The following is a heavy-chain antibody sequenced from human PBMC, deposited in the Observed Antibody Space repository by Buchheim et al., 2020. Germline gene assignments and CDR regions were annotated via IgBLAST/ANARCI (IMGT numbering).Heavy chain of an antibody. D-gene: IGHD3-22*01. CDR3: ARPDWYDSSGHGWFDP. CDR2: FYYGGNV. CDR1: GGSITSSSFS. Sequence: QLQLQESGPGLMKPSETLSPTCSVSGGSITSSSFSWGWIRQPPGRGLEWIGTFYYGGNVYYNSSLNSRVTISVDTSQNQFYLELTSVTAADTAVYYGARPDWYDSSGHGWFDPWGQGAL. J-gene: IGHJ5*02. V-gene: IGHV4-39*01.